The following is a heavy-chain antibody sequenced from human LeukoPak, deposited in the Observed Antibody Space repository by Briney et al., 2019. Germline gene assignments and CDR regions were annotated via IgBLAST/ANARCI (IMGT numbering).Heavy chain of an antibody. D-gene: IGHD2-2*01. CDR2: ISFDENKK. CDR3: AKVGCSSTSCPNRFDS. Sequence: GGSLRLSCAASGFTFSNYGMHGVRQAPGKVLEWVAVISFDENKKFYADSVKGRFTISRDNSKNTLYLQMNSLRADDTAVYYCAKVGCSSTSCPNRFDSWGKGTLVTVSS. V-gene: IGHV3-30*18. CDR1: GFTFSNYG. J-gene: IGHJ4*02.